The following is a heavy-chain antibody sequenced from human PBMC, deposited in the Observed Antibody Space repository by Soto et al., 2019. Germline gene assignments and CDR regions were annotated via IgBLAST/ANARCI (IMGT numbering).Heavy chain of an antibody. CDR2: IYYSGST. Sequence: SETLSLTCTVSGGSISSSSYYWGWIRQPPGKGLEWIGSIYYSGSTYYNPSLKSRVTISVDTSKNQFSLKLSSVTAADTAVYYCARRRSGSGYDSVWFDPWGQGTLVTVSS. CDR3: ARRRSGSGYDSVWFDP. D-gene: IGHD5-12*01. CDR1: GGSISSSSYY. V-gene: IGHV4-39*01. J-gene: IGHJ5*02.